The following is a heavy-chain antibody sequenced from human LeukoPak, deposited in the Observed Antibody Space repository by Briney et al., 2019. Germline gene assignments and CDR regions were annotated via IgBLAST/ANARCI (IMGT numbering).Heavy chain of an antibody. CDR2: IYTTGRT. J-gene: IGHJ3*02. CDR1: GGSVNSYY. CDR3: AKILGSGVWYGFDI. D-gene: IGHD7-27*01. V-gene: IGHV4-4*09. Sequence: SETLSLTCSVSGGSVNSYYWSWLRQPPAKGLEWIGYIYTTGRTNYNPSLKSRVTISVDTSKNQFSLKLSSVTAADTAVYYCAKILGSGVWYGFDIWGQGTMVTVSS.